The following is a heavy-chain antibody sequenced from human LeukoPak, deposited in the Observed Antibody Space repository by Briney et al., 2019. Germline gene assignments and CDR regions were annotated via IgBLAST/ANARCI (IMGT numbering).Heavy chain of an antibody. D-gene: IGHD1-26*01. CDR1: GGSINSSNYY. V-gene: IGHV4-39*07. Sequence: PSETLSLTCTVSGGSINSSNYYWGWIRQPPGKGLAWIGSIYYSGSTYYSPSLKSRVTISVDTSKNQLSLKLSSVTAADTAVYYCARDLGGIYFDYWGQGTLVTVSS. CDR2: IYYSGST. J-gene: IGHJ4*02. CDR3: ARDLGGIYFDY.